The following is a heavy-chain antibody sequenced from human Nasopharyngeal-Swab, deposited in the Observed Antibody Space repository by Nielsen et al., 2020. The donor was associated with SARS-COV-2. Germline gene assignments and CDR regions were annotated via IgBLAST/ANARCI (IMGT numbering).Heavy chain of an antibody. Sequence: GESLKISCAASGFTFSSYSMNWVRQAPGKGLEWVSSIGGNGNYKNYAASVKGRFTISRDNSKDTLYLQMNSLTTDDAALYYCARGRDVDNSGLHWFDLWGQGTLVTVSS. J-gene: IGHJ5*02. V-gene: IGHV3-21*04. D-gene: IGHD3-10*01. CDR2: IGGNGNYK. CDR3: ARGRDVDNSGLHWFDL. CDR1: GFTFSSYS.